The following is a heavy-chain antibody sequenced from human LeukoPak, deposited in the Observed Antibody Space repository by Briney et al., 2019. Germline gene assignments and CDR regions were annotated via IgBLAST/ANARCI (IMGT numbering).Heavy chain of an antibody. V-gene: IGHV3-74*01. Sequence: GGSLRLSCAASGFIFNSYWMNWVRQAPGKGLVWVSRIASDGSSTTYADSVKGRFSISRDNAKNTLYLQMNSLRVEDTAVYYCARGRPHGNDYWGQGTLVTVSS. CDR3: ARGRPHGNDY. CDR2: IASDGSST. CDR1: GFIFNSYW. D-gene: IGHD4-23*01. J-gene: IGHJ4*02.